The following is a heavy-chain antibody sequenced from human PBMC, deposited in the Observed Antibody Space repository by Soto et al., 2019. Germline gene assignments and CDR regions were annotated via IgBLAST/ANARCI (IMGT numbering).Heavy chain of an antibody. CDR3: AKAIWYSGNYYFDY. J-gene: IGHJ4*02. CDR1: GYTFTNYA. V-gene: IGHV1-3*05. CDR2: INAGNGNT. D-gene: IGHD1-26*01. Sequence: QVQLVQSGAEEKKPGASVMISCKASGYTFTNYAIQWMRQAPGQRLEWMGWINAGNGNTRYSQNFQGRFTITWDASASTAYMALTSLRSEDTAVYYCAKAIWYSGNYYFDYWGQGTLVTVSS.